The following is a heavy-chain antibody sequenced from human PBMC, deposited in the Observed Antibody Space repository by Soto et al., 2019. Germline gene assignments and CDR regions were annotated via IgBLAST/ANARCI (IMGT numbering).Heavy chain of an antibody. CDR3: ARDFEY. Sequence: EVQLVESGGGLVQPGGSLRLSCEASGFTFSTFWMRWVRQAPGKGLVWVSRINSDGSSTNYADSVKGRVTISRDNAKNTLYLQLNSLRPEDTAVYYCARDFEYWGQGTLVTASS. CDR1: GFTFSTFW. J-gene: IGHJ4*02. V-gene: IGHV3-74*01. CDR2: INSDGSST.